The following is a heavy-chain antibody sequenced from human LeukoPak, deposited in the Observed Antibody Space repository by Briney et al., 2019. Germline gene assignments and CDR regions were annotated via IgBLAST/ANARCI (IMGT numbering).Heavy chain of an antibody. D-gene: IGHD3-22*01. CDR1: GGSISSGGYY. J-gene: IGHJ4*02. V-gene: IGHV4-31*03. CDR2: IYYSGST. Sequence: PSETLSLTCTVSGGSISSGGYYWSWLRQHPGKGLEWIGYIYYSGSTYYNPSLKSRVTISVDTSKNQFSLKLSSVTAADTAVYYCARGDYYDRINYWGQGTLVTVSS. CDR3: ARGDYYDRINY.